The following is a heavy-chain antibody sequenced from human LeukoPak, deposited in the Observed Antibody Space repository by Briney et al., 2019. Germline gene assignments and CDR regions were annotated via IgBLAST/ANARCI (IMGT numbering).Heavy chain of an antibody. V-gene: IGHV3-30*18. J-gene: IGHJ4*02. D-gene: IGHD6-13*01. Sequence: PGGSLRLSCAASGFTFSSYGMHWVRQAPGKGLEWVAVISYDGSNKYYADSVKGRFTISRDNSKNTLYLQMNSLRAEDTAVYYCAKDVSRSSSWSLFDYWGQGTLVTVSS. CDR1: GFTFSSYG. CDR2: ISYDGSNK. CDR3: AKDVSRSSSWSLFDY.